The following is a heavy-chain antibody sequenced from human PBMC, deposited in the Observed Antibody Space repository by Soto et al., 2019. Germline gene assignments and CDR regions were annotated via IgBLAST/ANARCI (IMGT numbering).Heavy chain of an antibody. J-gene: IGHJ4*02. D-gene: IGHD4-17*01. Sequence: QVQVMQSGAEVKKPGDSVKVSCKTSGYIFSDYGINWVRQAPGQGIEWMGWISGYSGNANVAQKFQGRVTMTTDKSTRTAYMELRRLRSDDTAVYYWAKRTSGTTWGESDYWGQGTLVTVSS. CDR3: AKRTSGTTWGESDY. CDR1: GYIFSDYG. V-gene: IGHV1-18*04. CDR2: ISGYSGNA.